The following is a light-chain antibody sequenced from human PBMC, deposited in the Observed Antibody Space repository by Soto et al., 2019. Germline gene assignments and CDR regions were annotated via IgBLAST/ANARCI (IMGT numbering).Light chain of an antibody. J-gene: IGKJ1*01. CDR3: QQDDSSPGK. CDR2: DAS. V-gene: IGKV1-5*01. CDR1: QSVRAW. Sequence: ITDCPYAASASVVDAASGSCRASQSVRAWLAWYQQKPGEAPKLLIYDASALPRGVTSRFSGSGSGTKFTLTIASLQPDDFATYYCQQDDSSPGKFGPGTNVEIK.